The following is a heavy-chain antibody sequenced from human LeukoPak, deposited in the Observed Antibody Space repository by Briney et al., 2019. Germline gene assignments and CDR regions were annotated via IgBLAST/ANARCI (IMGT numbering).Heavy chain of an antibody. CDR1: GGSFSGYY. D-gene: IGHD3-9*01. V-gene: IGHV4-34*01. CDR2: INHSGST. J-gene: IGHJ4*02. CDR3: ACIFKKRDILTGYRDY. Sequence: SETLSLTCAVYGGSFSGYYWSWIRQPPGKGLEWIGEINHSGSTNYNPSLKSRVTISVDTSKNQFSLKLSSVTAADTAVYYCACIFKKRDILTGYRDYWGRGTLVTVSS.